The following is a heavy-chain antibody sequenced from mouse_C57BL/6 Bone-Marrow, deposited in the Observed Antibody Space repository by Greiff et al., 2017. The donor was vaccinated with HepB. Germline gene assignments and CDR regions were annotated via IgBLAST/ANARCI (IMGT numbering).Heavy chain of an antibody. D-gene: IGHD1-1*01. Sequence: QVHVKQSGAELARPGASVKLSCKASGYTFTSYGISWVKQRTGQGLEWIGEIYPRSGNTYYNEKFKGKATLTADKSSSTAYMELRSLTSEDSAVYFCARRDYGSSYAWFAYWGQGTLVTVSA. J-gene: IGHJ3*01. V-gene: IGHV1-81*01. CDR3: ARRDYGSSYAWFAY. CDR1: GYTFTSYG. CDR2: IYPRSGNT.